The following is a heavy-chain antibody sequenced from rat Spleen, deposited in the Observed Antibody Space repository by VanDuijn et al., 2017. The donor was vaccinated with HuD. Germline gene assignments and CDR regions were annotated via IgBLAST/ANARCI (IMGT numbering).Heavy chain of an antibody. CDR3: ARRGIHTMGIPLDY. D-gene: IGHD1-9*01. Sequence: EVQLVESGGGLVQPGRSMKLSCAASGFTFSNYYMAWVRQAPTKGLEWVASISTGGGNTYYRDSVKGRFTISRDNAKSTLYLQMDSLRSEDTATYYCARRGIHTMGIPLDYWGQGVMVTVSS. CDR2: ISTGGGNT. CDR1: GFTFSNYY. J-gene: IGHJ2*01. V-gene: IGHV5-25*01.